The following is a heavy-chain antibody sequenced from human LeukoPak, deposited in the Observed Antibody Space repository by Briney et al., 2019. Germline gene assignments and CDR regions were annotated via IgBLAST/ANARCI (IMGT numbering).Heavy chain of an antibody. Sequence: GGSLRLSCAASGFTFSSYWMSWVRQAPGKGLEWVSGISWNSGSIGYADSVKGRFTISRDNAKNSLYLQMNSLRAEDTALYYCAKDSGGSLYYYYYMDVWGKGTTVTISS. CDR3: AKDSGGSLYYYYYMDV. J-gene: IGHJ6*03. D-gene: IGHD3-10*01. CDR1: GFTFSSYW. V-gene: IGHV3-9*01. CDR2: ISWNSGSI.